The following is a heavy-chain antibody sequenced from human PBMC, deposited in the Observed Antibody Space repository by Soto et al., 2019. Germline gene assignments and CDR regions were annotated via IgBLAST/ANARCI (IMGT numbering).Heavy chain of an antibody. Sequence: ASVKVSCKASGYTFTSYGISWVRQAPGQGLEWMGWISAYNGNTNYAQKLQGRVTMTTDTSTSTAYMELRSLRSDDTAVYYCARGHYDLWRGENWFDPWGQGTLVTVSS. CDR1: GYTFTSYG. J-gene: IGHJ5*02. CDR2: ISAYNGNT. V-gene: IGHV1-18*01. D-gene: IGHD3-3*01. CDR3: ARGHYDLWRGENWFDP.